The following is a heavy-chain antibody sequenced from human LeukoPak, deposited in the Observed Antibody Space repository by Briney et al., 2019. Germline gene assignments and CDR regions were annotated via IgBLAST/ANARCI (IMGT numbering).Heavy chain of an antibody. CDR3: ARAEKEVVGADY. Sequence: GASVKVSCKASVYSFTIYVISWVRQAPGQGLERMGWISTYNGNTNYAQKLQGRVTMTTDTSTTTAYMEMRSLRFDDTAVYYCARAEKEVVGADYWGQGTLVTVSS. CDR2: ISTYNGNT. D-gene: IGHD1-26*01. J-gene: IGHJ4*02. V-gene: IGHV1-18*01. CDR1: VYSFTIYV.